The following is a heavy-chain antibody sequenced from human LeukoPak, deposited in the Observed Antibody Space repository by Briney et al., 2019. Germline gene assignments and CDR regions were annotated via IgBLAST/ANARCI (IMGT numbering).Heavy chain of an antibody. D-gene: IGHD5-18*01. V-gene: IGHV3-21*01. CDR2: ISSSSSYI. Sequence: GGSLRLSCAASGFTFSSYSMNWVRQAPGKGLEWVSSISSSSSYIYYADSVKGRFTISRDNAKNSLYLQMNSLRAEDTAVYYCARVTQLWDHDFDYWGQGPLVTVSS. CDR3: ARVTQLWDHDFDY. J-gene: IGHJ4*02. CDR1: GFTFSSYS.